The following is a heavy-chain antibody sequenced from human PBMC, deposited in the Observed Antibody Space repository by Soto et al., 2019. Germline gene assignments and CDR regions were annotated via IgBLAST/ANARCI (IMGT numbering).Heavy chain of an antibody. J-gene: IGHJ3*01. V-gene: IGHV3-48*01. Sequence: EVQLVQSGGHLVQPGGSLRLSCAPSGFTFSHFTMHWVRQAPGTGLEWISHLNGAGTIIYYADSVKGGITISTNNAKNSLHLQMKHLRAEDTDVYDFVTGSDYGWLDHPDNAWDAWGQGTMVTVSA. CDR1: GFTFSHFT. CDR3: VTGSDYGWLDHPDNAWDA. D-gene: IGHD3-9*01. CDR2: LNGAGTII.